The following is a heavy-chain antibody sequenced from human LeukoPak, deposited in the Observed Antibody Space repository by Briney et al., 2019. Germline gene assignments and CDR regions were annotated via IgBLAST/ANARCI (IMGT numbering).Heavy chain of an antibody. CDR2: INHSGST. CDR1: GGSFSGYH. D-gene: IGHD6-19*01. V-gene: IGHV4-34*01. CDR3: ARAHGSGSYRDAFDI. J-gene: IGHJ3*02. Sequence: SETLSLTCVVYGGSFSGYHWSWIRQPPGKGLEWIREINHSGSTNYNPSLKSRVTVSVDTSKRQFSLKLSSVTAADTAVFFCARAHGSGSYRDAFDIWGQGTMVTVSS.